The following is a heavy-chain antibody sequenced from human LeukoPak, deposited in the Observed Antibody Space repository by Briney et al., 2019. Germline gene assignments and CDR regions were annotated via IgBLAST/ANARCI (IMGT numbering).Heavy chain of an antibody. J-gene: IGHJ6*03. CDR1: GYTFTSYA. V-gene: IGHV1-69*13. CDR2: IIPIFATP. D-gene: IGHD3-10*01. Sequence: GASVKVSCKASGYTFTSYAISWVRQAPGQGLEWMGGIIPIFATPNYAQKFQGRVTITADESTSTAYMELSSLRSEDTAVYYCARDRGYDSGSYYGRYYYMDVWGKGTTVTISS. CDR3: ARDRGYDSGSYYGRYYYMDV.